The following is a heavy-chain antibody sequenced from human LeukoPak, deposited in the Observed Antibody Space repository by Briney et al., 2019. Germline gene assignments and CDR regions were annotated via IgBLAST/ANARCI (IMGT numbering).Heavy chain of an antibody. CDR1: GGSLSTYY. V-gene: IGHV4-4*09. CDR3: ARLSAAVHLGALDI. CDR2: IHTSGSS. D-gene: IGHD3-3*01. J-gene: IGHJ3*02. Sequence: SETLSLTCTVSGGSLSTYYWGWIRQPPGKGLEGIGYIHTSGSSNQNPSLKRRVTISLDTSRNEYSLRLSSVTAADTAVYYCARLSAAVHLGALDIWGQGTIVTVSS.